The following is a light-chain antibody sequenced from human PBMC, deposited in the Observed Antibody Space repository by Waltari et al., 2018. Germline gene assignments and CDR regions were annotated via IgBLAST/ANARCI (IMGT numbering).Light chain of an antibody. V-gene: IGKV1-5*03. CDR2: KSS. CDR3: QQYSSYPALT. J-gene: IGKJ4*01. CDR1: QNLITW. Sequence: DIKMTQSPSTVSVSVADRATLICRASQNLITWLALYQQKPGKAPNLLIHKSSRLESGVPSRFSGSGSGTEFTLTISSLQPDDFATYFCQQYSSYPALTFGGGTKVEIK.